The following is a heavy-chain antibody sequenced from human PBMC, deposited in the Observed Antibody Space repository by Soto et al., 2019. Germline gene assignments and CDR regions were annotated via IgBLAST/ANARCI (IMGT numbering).Heavy chain of an antibody. D-gene: IGHD6-19*01. CDR3: ARDRSGSGWFNAFDI. V-gene: IGHV6-1*01. CDR1: GDSVFSSTAA. Sequence: SQTLSLTCAISGDSVFSSTAAWNWIRQSPSRGLEWLGRAYYRSKWYNDYAVSVKSRITINPDTSKHQFSLQLNSVTPEDTAVYYCARDRSGSGWFNAFDIWGHGTMVTVSS. J-gene: IGHJ3*02. CDR2: AYYRSKWYN.